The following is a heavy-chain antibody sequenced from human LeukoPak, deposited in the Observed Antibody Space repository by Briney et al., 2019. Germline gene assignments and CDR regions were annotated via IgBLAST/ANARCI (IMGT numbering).Heavy chain of an antibody. J-gene: IGHJ4*02. Sequence: GGSLRLSCAASGFTFSSYAMSWVRQAPGKGLEWVSAISDTGVSTYYADSVKGRFTISRDNSKNTLYLQMNSLRAEDTAVYYCAGDCSSTSCRDYWGQGTLVTVSS. CDR2: ISDTGVST. V-gene: IGHV3-23*01. CDR3: AGDCSSTSCRDY. CDR1: GFTFSSYA. D-gene: IGHD2-2*01.